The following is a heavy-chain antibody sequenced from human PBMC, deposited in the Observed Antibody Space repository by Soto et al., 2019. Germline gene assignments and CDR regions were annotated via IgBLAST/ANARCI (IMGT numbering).Heavy chain of an antibody. V-gene: IGHV3-13*05. CDR2: ISAAGDP. Sequence: EVQLVESGGGLVQPGGSLRLSCEASGFTFRNYDMHWVRQGTGKGLEWVAGISAAGDPDYADSVEGRFTISRENAQNSFFLQINSLSVDDTAGYYCARTDRECDGLDVWGQCTTVIVSS. CDR1: GFTFRNYD. CDR3: ARTDRECDGLDV. J-gene: IGHJ6*02.